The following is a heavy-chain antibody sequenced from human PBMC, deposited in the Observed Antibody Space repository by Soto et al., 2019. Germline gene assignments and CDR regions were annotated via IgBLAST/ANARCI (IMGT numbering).Heavy chain of an antibody. CDR3: ARVRRNDASDYYGMDV. Sequence: GGSLRLSCAASGFSCSTSTMNWVRQAPGKGLEWVSYISSGSTTIYYADSVKGRFTISRDNGKNSLYLQMNSLRDEDTAVYYCARVRRNDASDYYGMDVWGQGTTVTVSS. D-gene: IGHD1-1*01. V-gene: IGHV3-48*02. J-gene: IGHJ6*02. CDR2: ISSGSTTI. CDR1: GFSCSTST.